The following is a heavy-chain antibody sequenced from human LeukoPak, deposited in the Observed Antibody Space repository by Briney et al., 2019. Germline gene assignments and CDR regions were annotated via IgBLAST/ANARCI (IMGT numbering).Heavy chain of an antibody. J-gene: IGHJ4*02. D-gene: IGHD3-22*01. CDR3: ARDLQRGGYDSSGPGDY. V-gene: IGHV3-30*04. CDR2: ISYDGSNK. Sequence: GGSLRLSCAASGFTFSSYAMHWVRQAPGKGLEWVAVISYDGSNKYYADSVKGRFTISRDNAKNSLYLQMNSLRAEDTAVYYCARDLQRGGYDSSGPGDYWGQGTLVTVSS. CDR1: GFTFSSYA.